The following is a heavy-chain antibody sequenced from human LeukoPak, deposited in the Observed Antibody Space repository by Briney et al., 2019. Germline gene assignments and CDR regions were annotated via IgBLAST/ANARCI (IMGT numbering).Heavy chain of an antibody. CDR3: ARQDGDGFYYFDY. CDR1: GYSFNYYW. V-gene: IGHV5-51*01. CDR2: IYPRNSDT. D-gene: IGHD2-21*02. J-gene: IGHJ4*02. Sequence: GESLKISCKGSGYSFNYYWIGWVRQMPGRGLEWMGIIYPRNSDTRYIPSFQGQVTISVDKSISTAYLQWSGLKASDTAMYYCARQDGDGFYYFDYWGQGTLVTVSS.